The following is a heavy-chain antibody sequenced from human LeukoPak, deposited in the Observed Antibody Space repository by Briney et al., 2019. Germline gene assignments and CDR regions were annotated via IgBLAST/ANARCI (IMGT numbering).Heavy chain of an antibody. CDR3: VEAYSNSWHNFQH. Sequence: GGSLRLSCAASGFTFSDYTMHWVRQAPGKVLEWVAVISYDGSQKYYADPVKGRFTISRDNSKNTLFLQMNSLRAEDTAIYYCVEAYSNSWHNFQHWGQGTLVTVSS. CDR2: ISYDGSQK. CDR1: GFTFSDYT. J-gene: IGHJ1*01. V-gene: IGHV3-30-3*01. D-gene: IGHD6-13*01.